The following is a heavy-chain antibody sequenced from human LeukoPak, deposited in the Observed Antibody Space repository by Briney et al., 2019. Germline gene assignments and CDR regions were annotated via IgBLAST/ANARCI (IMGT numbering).Heavy chain of an antibody. V-gene: IGHV3-15*01. Sequence: GGSLSLSCAASGFTFCQAWMTWVRDAPGEGVEWVVRIKTKSDGGTTYYGAPVKGRFTTSRDASKNTLYLQMNSLKAEDTAVYYCTTQVRGFSYGEFDYWGQGTLATVSS. CDR2: IKTKSDGGTT. D-gene: IGHD5-18*01. CDR1: GFTFCQAW. CDR3: TTQVRGFSYGEFDY. J-gene: IGHJ4*02.